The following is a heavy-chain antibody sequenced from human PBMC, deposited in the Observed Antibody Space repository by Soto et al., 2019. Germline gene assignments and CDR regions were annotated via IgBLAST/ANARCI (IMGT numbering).Heavy chain of an antibody. Sequence: GASVKVSCKASGYTFTSYAMHWVRQAPGQRLEWMGWINAGNGNTKYSQKFQGRVTITRDTSASTAYMELSSLRSEDTAVYYCAREVGVREVTPYNWFGPCGQGTLVTVAS. CDR3: AREVGVREVTPYNWFGP. V-gene: IGHV1-3*01. D-gene: IGHD3-10*02. CDR1: GYTFTSYA. CDR2: INAGNGNT. J-gene: IGHJ5*02.